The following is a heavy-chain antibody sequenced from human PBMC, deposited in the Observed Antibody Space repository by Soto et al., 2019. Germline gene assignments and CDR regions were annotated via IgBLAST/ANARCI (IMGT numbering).Heavy chain of an antibody. D-gene: IGHD1-26*01. J-gene: IGHJ6*02. CDR2: INSGSSVT. V-gene: IGHV3-7*03. CDR3: VIPTCSFSGMGV. CDR1: GFTFSNFW. Sequence: PGGSLRLSCAASGFTFSNFWMSCARQAPGKGLEWVSNINSGSSVTHYVASVEGRFTISRDNAKYSLYLQMNSLRVEDTALYYCVIPTCSFSGMGVWGQGTTVTVSS.